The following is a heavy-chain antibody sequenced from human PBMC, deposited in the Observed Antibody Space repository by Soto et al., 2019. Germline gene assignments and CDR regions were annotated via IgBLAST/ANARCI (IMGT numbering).Heavy chain of an antibody. CDR2: TYHSGST. D-gene: IGHD2-2*01. Sequence: SETLSLTCAVSGGSISSGGYSWSWIRQPPGKGLEWIGYTYHSGSTYYNPSLKSRVTISVDRSKNQFSLKLSSVTAADTAVYYCARAEYCSSTSCATFDYWGQGTLVTVSS. V-gene: IGHV4-30-2*01. J-gene: IGHJ4*02. CDR1: GGSISSGGYS. CDR3: ARAEYCSSTSCATFDY.